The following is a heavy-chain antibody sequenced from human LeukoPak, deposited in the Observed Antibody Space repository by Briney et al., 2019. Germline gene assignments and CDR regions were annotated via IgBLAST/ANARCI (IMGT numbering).Heavy chain of an antibody. CDR2: INHDGSTT. V-gene: IGHV3-74*01. J-gene: IGHJ6*02. CDR1: GFTFSSSW. Sequence: PGGSLRLSCAASGFTFSSSWMHWVRQAPGKGLVWVSRINHDGSTTNYVDSVKGRFTISRDNAKNTLYLRMNSLRAEDTAVFYCVRDRFYAMDVWGQGTTVTVSS. CDR3: VRDRFYAMDV.